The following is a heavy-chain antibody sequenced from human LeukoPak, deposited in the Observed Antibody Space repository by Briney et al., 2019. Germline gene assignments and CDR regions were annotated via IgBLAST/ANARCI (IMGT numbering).Heavy chain of an antibody. V-gene: IGHV3-9*01. CDR1: GFTFDDYA. CDR3: AKEGTLYYFDY. J-gene: IGHJ4*02. CDR2: ISWNSGRI. Sequence: GRSLRLSCAVSGFTFDDYAMHWVRQAPGKGLEWVSSISWNSGRIGYADSVMGRFTISRDNAKNSLYLQMNSLRPVDTALYFCAKEGTLYYFDYWGQGTLVTVSS.